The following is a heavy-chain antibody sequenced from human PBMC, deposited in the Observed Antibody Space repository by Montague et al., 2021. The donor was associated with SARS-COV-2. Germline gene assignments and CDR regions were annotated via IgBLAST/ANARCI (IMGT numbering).Heavy chain of an antibody. V-gene: IGHV3-33*06. Sequence: SLRLSCAASGFSFSGYGMHWVRQPPGKGLEWVASLSFDGSKKYYGDSVKGQFTISRDNSKNTVYLQMNSLRLEDTAMYYCAKDSPQGESGYECFDYWGQGTLVTVSS. CDR1: GFSFSGYG. CDR2: LSFDGSKK. D-gene: IGHD5-12*01. J-gene: IGHJ4*02. CDR3: AKDSPQGESGYECFDY.